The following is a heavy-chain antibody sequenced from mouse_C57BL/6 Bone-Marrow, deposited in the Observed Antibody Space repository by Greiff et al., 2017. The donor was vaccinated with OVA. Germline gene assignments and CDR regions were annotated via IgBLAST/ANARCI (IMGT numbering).Heavy chain of an antibody. CDR1: GYTFTSYW. CDR3: AREGVGSSQYYFDY. CDR2: IDPSDSYT. V-gene: IGHV1-50*01. J-gene: IGHJ2*01. Sequence: QVQLQQPGAELVKPGASVKLSCKASGYTFTSYWMQWVKQRPGQGLEWIGEIDPSDSYTNYNQKFKGKATLTVYTSSSTAYMQLSSLTSEDSAVYYCAREGVGSSQYYFDYWGQGTTLTVSS. D-gene: IGHD1-1*01.